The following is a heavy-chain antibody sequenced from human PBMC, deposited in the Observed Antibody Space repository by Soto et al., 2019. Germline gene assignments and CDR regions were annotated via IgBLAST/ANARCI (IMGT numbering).Heavy chain of an antibody. Sequence: EVHLVESGGGLVQTGGSLRLSCAASGFTFSSQWMSWVRQTPGKGLEWVANIKGDGSAKYYVDSVRGRFTISRDNAKNSLYLQMNSLRVEDTAVYYCAISYDSPGGPWGQGTLVTVSS. CDR3: AISYDSPGGP. V-gene: IGHV3-7*01. D-gene: IGHD3-3*01. CDR1: GFTFSSQW. CDR2: IKGDGSAK. J-gene: IGHJ5*02.